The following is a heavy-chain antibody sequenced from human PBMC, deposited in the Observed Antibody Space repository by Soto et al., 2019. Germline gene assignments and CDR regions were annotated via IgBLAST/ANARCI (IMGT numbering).Heavy chain of an antibody. V-gene: IGHV5-51*01. J-gene: IGHJ1*01. Sequence: QPLKISCEVSGYTFANYWIRWVRHVPLTRLEWVAIIYPSDSRTVYSPYFQCKVTISAYKSIRTAYLKWTSLKASDTAIYYSSKFKDSTSVRYLQHWAQGTPLPV. CDR3: SKFKDSTSVRYLQH. D-gene: IGHD6-6*01. CDR2: IYPSDSRT. CDR1: GYTFANYW.